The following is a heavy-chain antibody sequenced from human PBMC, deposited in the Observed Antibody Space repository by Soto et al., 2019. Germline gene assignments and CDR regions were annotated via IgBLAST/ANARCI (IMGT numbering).Heavy chain of an antibody. V-gene: IGHV3-74*01. Sequence: EVQLVEPGGGLVQPGGSLRLSCAASGFTFSSYWMHWVRQAPGKGLVWVSRINSDGSSTSYADSVKGRFTISRDNAKNTLDLQMNSLRAEDTAVYYCARDHDDFWSGYYTFDYWGQGTLVTVSS. CDR2: INSDGSST. D-gene: IGHD3-3*01. J-gene: IGHJ4*02. CDR1: GFTFSSYW. CDR3: ARDHDDFWSGYYTFDY.